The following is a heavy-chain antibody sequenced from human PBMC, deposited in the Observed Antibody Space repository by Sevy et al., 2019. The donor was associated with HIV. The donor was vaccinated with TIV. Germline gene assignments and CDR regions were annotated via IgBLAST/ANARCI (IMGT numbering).Heavy chain of an antibody. Sequence: SETLSLTCAVSGYSITNGYFWAWIRRPPGKGLEWIGRIYHNGDTEYNPSLWSRVTISVDTSKNQFSPNLNSVTAADTAVYYCEADIGDPPNYQYFMKYWGKGTTVTVSS. CDR1: GYSITNGYF. D-gene: IGHD2-21*01. CDR3: EADIGDPPNYQYFMKY. V-gene: IGHV4-38-2*01. CDR2: IYHNGDT. J-gene: IGHJ6*04.